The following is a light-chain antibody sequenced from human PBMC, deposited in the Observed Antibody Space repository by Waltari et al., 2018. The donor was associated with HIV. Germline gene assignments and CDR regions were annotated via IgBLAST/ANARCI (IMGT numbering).Light chain of an antibody. Sequence: SSELTQDPTVSVSLGQTATITCQGDSLRSYYASWYQRKPGQAPVLFFYGKRNRPSGIPDRFSGSSSGNTASLIITETQAGDEADYYCHSRDGSAKRAVCGGGTKLTVL. CDR2: GKR. V-gene: IGLV3-19*01. CDR3: HSRDGSAKRAV. CDR1: SLRSYY. J-gene: IGLJ3*02.